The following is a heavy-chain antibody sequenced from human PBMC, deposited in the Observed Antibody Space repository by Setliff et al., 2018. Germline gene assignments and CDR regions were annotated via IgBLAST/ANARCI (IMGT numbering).Heavy chain of an antibody. CDR2: ISRSSSYI. CDR1: AFTFTNYI. Sequence: PGGSLRLSWAPSAFTFTNYIIHWVRQVPGKGMEGVSSISRSSSYIYYADSVKGRFTISRDNSKNTLYLQMNSLRPEDTALYYCARGFWSGYSAAFDLWGQGTMVTVSS. D-gene: IGHD3-3*01. V-gene: IGHV3-21*04. J-gene: IGHJ3*01. CDR3: ARGFWSGYSAAFDL.